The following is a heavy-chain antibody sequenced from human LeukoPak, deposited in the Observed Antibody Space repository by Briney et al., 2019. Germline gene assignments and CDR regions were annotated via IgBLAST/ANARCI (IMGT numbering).Heavy chain of an antibody. CDR1: GFTFSSYY. V-gene: IGHV3-23*01. CDR3: AKGSEGELSSLLGLDFDY. Sequence: GASVRLFCAASGFTFSSYYMRWVRQAPGQGLEWVSALSGYGASTYYADSVKGRVNISRDNSKNTLYLQMNSLGAEDTAVYYCAKGSEGELSSLLGLDFDYWGQGTLVTVSS. J-gene: IGHJ4*02. CDR2: LSGYGAST. D-gene: IGHD3-16*02.